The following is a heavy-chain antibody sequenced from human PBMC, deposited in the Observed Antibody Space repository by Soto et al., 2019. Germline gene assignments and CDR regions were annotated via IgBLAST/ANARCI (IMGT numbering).Heavy chain of an antibody. V-gene: IGHV4-61*01. J-gene: IGHJ4*02. D-gene: IGHD2-8*01. CDR3: ARDNEARLDY. CDR2: IYYSGST. CDR1: GGSISSSSYY. Sequence: SETLSLTCTVSGGSISSSSYYWSWIRQPPGKRLEWIGYIYYSGSTNYNPSLKSRVTISVDTSKNQFSLKLSSVTAADTAVYYCARDNEARLDYWGQGTLVTVSS.